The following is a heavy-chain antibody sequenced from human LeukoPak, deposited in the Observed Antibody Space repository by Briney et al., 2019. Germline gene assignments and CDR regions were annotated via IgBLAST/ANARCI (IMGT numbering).Heavy chain of an antibody. CDR2: IYSGGST. J-gene: IGHJ6*02. Sequence: GGSLRLSCAASGFTFSDYWMTWVRQAPGKGLEWVSVIYSGGSTYYADSVKGRFTISRDNSKNTLYLQMNSLRAEDTAVHYCARGAGVPKTRYGMDVWGQGTTVTVSS. D-gene: IGHD2-8*01. CDR3: ARGAGVPKTRYGMDV. CDR1: GFTFSDYW. V-gene: IGHV3-66*01.